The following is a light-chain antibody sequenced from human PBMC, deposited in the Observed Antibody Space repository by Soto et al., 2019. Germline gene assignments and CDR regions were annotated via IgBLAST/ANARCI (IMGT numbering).Light chain of an antibody. CDR1: QSVSSN. J-gene: IGKJ1*01. V-gene: IGKV3-15*01. CDR3: QQYNNWPPVT. Sequence: IVITQSPATLSVSPGESDTLSCRASQSVSSNLAWYQQKPGQAPRLLIYGASTRATGIPARFSGSGSGTEFTLTISSLQSEDFAVYYCQQYNNWPPVTFGQGTKVDIK. CDR2: GAS.